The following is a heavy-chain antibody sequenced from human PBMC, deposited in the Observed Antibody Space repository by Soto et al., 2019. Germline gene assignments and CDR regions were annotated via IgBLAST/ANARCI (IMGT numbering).Heavy chain of an antibody. CDR3: AADVGGYIYGLATY. CDR1: GFTFSSSA. CDR2: IVVGNNNT. V-gene: IGHV1-58*02. J-gene: IGHJ4*02. Sequence: QMQLVQSGPEVKKPGTSVKVSCKTSGFTFSSSAIHWVRQARGHRLEWIGWIVVGNNNTNYARGFQGRVIITRDVSTSTAYMGLSGLRSEDTAVYYVAADVGGYIYGLATYWGQGTLVTVSS. D-gene: IGHD5-18*01.